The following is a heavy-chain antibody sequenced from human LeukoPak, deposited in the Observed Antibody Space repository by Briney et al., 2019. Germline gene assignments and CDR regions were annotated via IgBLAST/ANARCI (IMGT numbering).Heavy chain of an antibody. CDR2: IYYSGST. D-gene: IGHD2-2*02. Sequence: SQTLSLTCSVSGGSISSDDYCWNWIRQHPGKGLEWIGYIYYSGSTYYNPSLKSRVTISVDTSKNQFSLKLSSVTAADTAVYYCARGYCSSTSCYIDTYILRPDWFDPWGQGTLVTVSS. CDR1: GGSISSDDYC. J-gene: IGHJ5*02. V-gene: IGHV4-31*03. CDR3: ARGYCSSTSCYIDTYILRPDWFDP.